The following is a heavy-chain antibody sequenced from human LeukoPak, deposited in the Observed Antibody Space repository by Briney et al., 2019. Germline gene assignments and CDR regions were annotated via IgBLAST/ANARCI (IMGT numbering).Heavy chain of an antibody. CDR1: GGSVSSGSYY. Sequence: PSETLSLTCTVSGGSVSSGSYYWSWIRQPPGKGLEWIGYIYYSGSTNYNPSLKSRVTISVDTSKNQFSLKLSSVTAADTAVYYCARGPRVSGSKGHFDCWGQGTLVTVSS. V-gene: IGHV4-61*01. D-gene: IGHD3-10*01. CDR3: ARGPRVSGSKGHFDC. J-gene: IGHJ4*02. CDR2: IYYSGST.